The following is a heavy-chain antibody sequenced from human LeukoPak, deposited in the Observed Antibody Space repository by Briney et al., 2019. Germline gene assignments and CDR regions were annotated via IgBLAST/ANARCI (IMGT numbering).Heavy chain of an antibody. CDR3: AKGVRLLWFGELSSWFDP. D-gene: IGHD3-10*01. CDR2: ISGSGGST. J-gene: IGHJ5*02. V-gene: IGHV3-23*01. CDR1: GFTFSSYA. Sequence: GGSLRLSCAASGFTFSSYAMSWVRQAPGKGLEWVSAISGSGGSTYYADSVKGRFTISRDNSKNTLYLQMNSLRAEDTAVYYCAKGVRLLWFGELSSWFDPWGQGTLVTVSS.